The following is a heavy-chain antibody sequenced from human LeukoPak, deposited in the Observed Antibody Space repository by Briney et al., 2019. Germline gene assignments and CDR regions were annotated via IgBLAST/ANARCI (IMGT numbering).Heavy chain of an antibody. CDR2: IYWNDDK. D-gene: IGHD6-13*01. CDR3: AHSRNSWNVFDC. Sequence: SGPTLVNPTQTLTLTCTFSGFSLSTSGVGVGWIRQPPGKALEWLALIYWNDDKRYSPSLKSRLTITKDTSKNQVVLTMTNMDPVDTATYYCAHSRNSWNVFDCWGQGTLVTVSS. V-gene: IGHV2-5*01. CDR1: GFSLSTSGVG. J-gene: IGHJ4*02.